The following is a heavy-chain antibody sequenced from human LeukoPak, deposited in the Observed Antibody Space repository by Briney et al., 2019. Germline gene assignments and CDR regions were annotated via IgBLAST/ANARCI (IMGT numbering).Heavy chain of an antibody. V-gene: IGHV3-23*01. Sequence: GGSLRLSCAASGFTLSNYAMSWVRQAPGKGLEWVSGIGGDGIFYAESVRGRFTISRDNSKDTLYPQMNGLRGDDTALYYCAKELAAAGDPAYDYWGQGILVTVCS. CDR1: GFTLSNYA. J-gene: IGHJ4*01. CDR3: AKELAAAGDPAYDY. CDR2: IGGDGI. D-gene: IGHD6-13*01.